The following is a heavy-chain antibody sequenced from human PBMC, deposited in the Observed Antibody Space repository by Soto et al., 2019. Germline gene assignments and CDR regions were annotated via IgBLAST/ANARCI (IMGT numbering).Heavy chain of an antibody. Sequence: ASVKVSCKASGYTFTSYGISWVRQAPGQRLEWMGWISAYNGNTNYAQKFQGRVTITRDTSASTAYMELSSLRSEDTAVYYCAREIVVVVAAISWFDPWGQGTLVTVSS. CDR3: AREIVVVVAAISWFDP. V-gene: IGHV1-18*01. D-gene: IGHD2-15*01. CDR1: GYTFTSYG. CDR2: ISAYNGNT. J-gene: IGHJ5*02.